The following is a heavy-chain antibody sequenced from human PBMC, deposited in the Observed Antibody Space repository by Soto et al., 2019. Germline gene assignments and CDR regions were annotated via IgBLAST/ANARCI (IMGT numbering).Heavy chain of an antibody. CDR1: GYTFTVYY. CDR3: ARDSNAAVAGADAFDI. D-gene: IGHD6-19*01. V-gene: IGHV1-2*04. CDR2: INPNSGGT. Sequence: ASVKVSCKASGYTFTVYYMHWVRQAPGQGREWMGWINPNSGGTNYAQKFQGWVTMTRDTSISTAYMELSRLRSDDTAVYYCARDSNAAVAGADAFDIWGQGTMVTVSS. J-gene: IGHJ3*02.